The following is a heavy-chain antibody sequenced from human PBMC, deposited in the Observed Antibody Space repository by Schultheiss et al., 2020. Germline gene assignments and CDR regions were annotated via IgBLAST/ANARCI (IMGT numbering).Heavy chain of an antibody. V-gene: IGHV5-51*01. CDR2: IHPSDSDT. CDR1: GYTFTSYW. J-gene: IGHJ3*02. Sequence: GGSLRLSCKGSGYTFTSYWVGWVRQTPGKGLEWMGIIHPSDSDTRYSPSFQGQVTISADKSITTAYLQWSSLKASDTAMYYCARSWVIKGVFDIWGQGTMVTVSS. D-gene: IGHD2-21*01. CDR3: ARSWVIKGVFDI.